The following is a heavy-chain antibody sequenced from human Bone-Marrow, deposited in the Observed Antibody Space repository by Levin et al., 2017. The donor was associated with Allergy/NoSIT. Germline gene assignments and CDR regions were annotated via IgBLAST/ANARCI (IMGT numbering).Heavy chain of an antibody. D-gene: IGHD2-15*01. Sequence: PGGSLRLSCVASGFSFTDAYMTWVRQAPGKGLEWVGRIYSKAEGGSTDYAAPVDGRFTISRDDSKSTVYLQMSSLRPEDTAMYYCTTSGCCSGRSCPLDGYFDLWGPGTPVTVSS. CDR3: TTSGCCSGRSCPLDGYFDL. CDR2: IYSKAEGGST. V-gene: IGHV3-15*01. CDR1: GFSFTDAY. J-gene: IGHJ2*01.